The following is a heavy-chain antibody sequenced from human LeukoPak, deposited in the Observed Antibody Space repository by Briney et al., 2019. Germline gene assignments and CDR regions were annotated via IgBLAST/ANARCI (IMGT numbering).Heavy chain of an antibody. CDR3: AGSSSWRVAWFDP. D-gene: IGHD6-13*01. CDR1: GGSFSGYY. Sequence: KPSETLSLTCAVYGGSFSGYYWSWIRQPPGKGLEWIGYIYYSGSTNYNPSLKSRVTISVDTSKNQFSLKLSSVTAADTAVYYCAGSSSWRVAWFDPWGQGTLVTVSS. J-gene: IGHJ5*02. CDR2: IYYSGST. V-gene: IGHV4-59*01.